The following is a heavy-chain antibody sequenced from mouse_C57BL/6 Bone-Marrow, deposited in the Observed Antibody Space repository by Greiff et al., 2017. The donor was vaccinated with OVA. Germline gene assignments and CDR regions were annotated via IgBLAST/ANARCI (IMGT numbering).Heavy chain of an antibody. Sequence: EVKLQESVAELVRPGASVKLSCTASGFNIKNTYMHWVKQRPEQGLEWIGRIDTANDNTKYAPKFQGKATMTADTSSNTAYLQLSSLSSEDTAVYCCARGNFGSSFYAMDYWGQGTSVTVSS. D-gene: IGHD1-1*01. J-gene: IGHJ4*01. V-gene: IGHV14-3*01. CDR3: ARGNFGSSFYAMDY. CDR2: IDTANDNT. CDR1: GFNIKNTY.